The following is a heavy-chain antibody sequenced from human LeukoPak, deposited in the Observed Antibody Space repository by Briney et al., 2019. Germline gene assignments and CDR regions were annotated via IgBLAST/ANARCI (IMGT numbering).Heavy chain of an antibody. D-gene: IGHD5-18*01. V-gene: IGHV3-30*02. J-gene: IGHJ3*02. CDR2: IRYDGSNK. CDR3: AREGYSYGYVLEAAFDI. CDR1: GFTFSSYG. Sequence: PGGSLRLSCAASGFTFSSYGMHWVRQAPGKGLEWVAFIRYDGSNKYYADSVKGRFTISRDNAKNSLYLQMNSLRAEDTAVYYCAREGYSYGYVLEAAFDIWGQGTMVTVSS.